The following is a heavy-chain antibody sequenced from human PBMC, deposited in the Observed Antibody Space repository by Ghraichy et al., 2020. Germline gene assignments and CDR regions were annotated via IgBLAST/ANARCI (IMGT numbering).Heavy chain of an antibody. Sequence: GGSLRLSCAASGFTFSSYSMNWVRQAPGKGLEWVSYISSSSSTIYYADSVKGRFTISRDNAKNSLYLQMNSLRDEDTAVYYCARDHYDFWSGYYSNAFDIWGQGTIVTVSS. CDR2: ISSSSSTI. CDR3: ARDHYDFWSGYYSNAFDI. D-gene: IGHD3-3*01. CDR1: GFTFSSYS. J-gene: IGHJ3*02. V-gene: IGHV3-48*02.